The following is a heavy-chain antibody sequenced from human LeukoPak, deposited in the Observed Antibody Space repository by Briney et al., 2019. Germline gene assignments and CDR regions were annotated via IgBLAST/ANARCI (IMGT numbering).Heavy chain of an antibody. J-gene: IGHJ4*02. CDR2: IYHSGST. CDR1: GYSISSGYY. V-gene: IGHV4-38-2*02. CDR3: ARHDEIAVAGLDY. Sequence: KPSETLSLTCTVSGYSISSGYYWGWIRPPPGKGLGWIGSIYHSGSTYYNPSLKSRVTISVDTSKNQFSLKLSSVTAADTAVYYCARHDEIAVAGLDYWGQGTLVTVSS. D-gene: IGHD6-19*01.